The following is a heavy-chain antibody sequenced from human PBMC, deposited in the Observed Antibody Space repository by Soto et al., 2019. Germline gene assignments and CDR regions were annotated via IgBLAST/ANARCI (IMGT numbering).Heavy chain of an antibody. Sequence: SETLSLTCTVSGGSISSYYWSWIRQPPGKGLEWIGYIYYSGSTNYNPSLKSRVTISVDTSKNQFSLKLSSVTAADTAVYYCARGGTIFGVVTIPDYMDVWGKGTTVTVSS. CDR1: GGSISSYY. CDR3: ARGGTIFGVVTIPDYMDV. J-gene: IGHJ6*03. CDR2: IYYSGST. V-gene: IGHV4-59*01. D-gene: IGHD3-3*01.